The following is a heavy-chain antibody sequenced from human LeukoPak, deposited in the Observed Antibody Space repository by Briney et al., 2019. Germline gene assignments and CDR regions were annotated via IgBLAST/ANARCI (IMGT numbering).Heavy chain of an antibody. D-gene: IGHD2-2*01. Sequence: GGSLRLSCAASGFTFSSYAMHWVRQAPGKGLEWVAVISYDGSNKYYADSVKGRFTISRDNSKNTLYLQMNSLRAEDTAVYYCARDSLALGYCSSTSCYLAYWGQGTLVTVSS. CDR1: GFTFSSYA. J-gene: IGHJ4*02. CDR3: ARDSLALGYCSSTSCYLAY. V-gene: IGHV3-30-3*01. CDR2: ISYDGSNK.